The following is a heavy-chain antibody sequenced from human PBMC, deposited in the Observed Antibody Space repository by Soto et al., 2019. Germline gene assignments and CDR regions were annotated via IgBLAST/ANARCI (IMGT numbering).Heavy chain of an antibody. D-gene: IGHD3-3*01. V-gene: IGHV3-64D*06. CDR3: VRSPRDDFPVY. J-gene: IGHJ4*02. Sequence: PGGSLRLSCSASGFTFSSYAMHWVRQAPGKGLEYVSAISSNGGSTYYADSVKGRFTISRDNSKNTLYLQMSSLGAEDTAVYYCVRSPRDDFPVYWGQGTLVTVPS. CDR2: ISSNGGST. CDR1: GFTFSSYA.